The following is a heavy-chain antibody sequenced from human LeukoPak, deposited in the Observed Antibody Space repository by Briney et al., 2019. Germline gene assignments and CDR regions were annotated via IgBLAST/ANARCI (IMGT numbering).Heavy chain of an antibody. Sequence: GSSVKVSCKASGGTFSSYAISWVRQAPGQGLEWMGGIIPIFGTANYAQKFQGRVTITADESTSTAYMELSSLRSEDTAVYYCARFDIAARPPHYYYYYMDVWGKGTTVTVSS. CDR1: GGTFSSYA. J-gene: IGHJ6*03. CDR3: ARFDIAARPPHYYYYYMDV. D-gene: IGHD6-6*01. V-gene: IGHV1-69*01. CDR2: IIPIFGTA.